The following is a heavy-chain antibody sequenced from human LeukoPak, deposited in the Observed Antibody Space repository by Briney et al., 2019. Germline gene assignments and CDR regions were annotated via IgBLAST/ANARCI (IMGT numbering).Heavy chain of an antibody. Sequence: GGSLRLSCAASGFTFSSYAMHWVRQAPGKGLEWVAVISYDGSNKYYADSVKGRFTISRDNSKNTLYLQMNSLRAEDTAVYYCARTGDSNVYWLIDYWGQGTPVTVSS. CDR1: GFTFSSYA. J-gene: IGHJ4*02. D-gene: IGHD2-8*02. V-gene: IGHV3-30*04. CDR3: ARTGDSNVYWLIDY. CDR2: ISYDGSNK.